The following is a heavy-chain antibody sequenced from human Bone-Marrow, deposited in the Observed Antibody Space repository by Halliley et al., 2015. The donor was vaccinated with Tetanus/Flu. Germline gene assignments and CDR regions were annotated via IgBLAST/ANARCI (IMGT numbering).Heavy chain of an antibody. V-gene: IGHV4-4*02. CDR2: IYHSGTT. Sequence: GLVKPSGTLSLSCAVSGDFIGSNDWWSWVRQPPGKGLEWIGEIYHSGTTHYNPSLESRVTISVDKSKKQFSLTLRSVTAADTAVYYCARVRIGAYEDYWGQRTLVTVSS. D-gene: IGHD3-16*01. J-gene: IGHJ4*02. CDR3: ARVRIGAYEDY. CDR1: GDFIGSNDW.